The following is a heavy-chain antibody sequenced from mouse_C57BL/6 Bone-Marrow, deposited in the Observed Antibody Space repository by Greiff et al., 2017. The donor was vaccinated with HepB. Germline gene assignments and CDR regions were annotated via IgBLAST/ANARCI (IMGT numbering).Heavy chain of an antibody. J-gene: IGHJ4*01. CDR3: APNTTVVAYYYAMED. CDR1: GFNIKDYY. V-gene: IGHV14-2*01. D-gene: IGHD1-1*01. CDR2: IDPEDGET. Sequence: VQLQQSGAELVKPGASVKLSCTASGFNIKDYYMHWVKQRTEQGLEWIGRIDPEDGETKYAPKFQGKATITADTSSNTDNLQLSSLTSEETAVYNCAPNTTVVAYYYAMEDWGQGTSVTVSS.